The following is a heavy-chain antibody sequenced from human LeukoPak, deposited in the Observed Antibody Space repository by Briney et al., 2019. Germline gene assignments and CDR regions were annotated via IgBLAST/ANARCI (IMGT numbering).Heavy chain of an antibody. D-gene: IGHD3/OR15-3a*01. CDR1: GFTFSRNG. CDR3: ARDQDWYFDY. Sequence: GGSLRLSCAASGFTFSRNGIHWVRQAPGKGLEWVAVIWYDGSRKYYADPVKDRITISRDNSKNTVYLQMNSLRAEDTAVYYCARDQDWYFDYWGQGTLVTVSS. CDR2: IWYDGSRK. J-gene: IGHJ4*02. V-gene: IGHV3-33*01.